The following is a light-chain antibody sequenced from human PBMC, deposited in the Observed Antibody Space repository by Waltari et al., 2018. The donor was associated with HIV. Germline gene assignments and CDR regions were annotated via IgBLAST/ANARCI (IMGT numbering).Light chain of an antibody. Sequence: QSALTQPASVSGSPGQSITISCTGTSSDVGTYNLVSWYQQRPGKAPNLIISEVSQRPAGVSNHFAGSKSANTASLTISGLQAEDEADYYCCSYAGSTNWVFGGGTKLTVL. CDR1: SSDVGTYNL. V-gene: IGLV2-23*02. CDR3: CSYAGSTNWV. J-gene: IGLJ3*02. CDR2: EVS.